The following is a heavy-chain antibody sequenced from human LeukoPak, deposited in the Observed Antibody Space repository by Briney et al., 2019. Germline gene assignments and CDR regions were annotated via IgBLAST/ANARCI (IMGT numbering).Heavy chain of an antibody. CDR1: GGSISSYY. D-gene: IGHD5-18*01. Sequence: SETLSLTCTVSGGSISSYYWSWIRQPAGKGLEWIGRIYTSGSTNYNPSLKSRVTMSVDTSKNQFSLKLSSVTAADTAVYYCAREINVDTENWFDPWGQGTLVTVSS. CDR3: AREINVDTENWFDP. V-gene: IGHV4-4*07. J-gene: IGHJ5*02. CDR2: IYTSGST.